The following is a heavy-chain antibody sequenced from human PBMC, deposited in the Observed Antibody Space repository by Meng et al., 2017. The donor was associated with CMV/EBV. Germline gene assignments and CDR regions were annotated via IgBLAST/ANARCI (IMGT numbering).Heavy chain of an antibody. V-gene: IGHV4-4*07. D-gene: IGHD3-22*01. CDR2: IYTSGST. J-gene: IGHJ4*02. CDR3: ARGGLYYYDSSGHFDY. Sequence: QVRLADSGPGLVKPSETLSPTCTVSGGSISSYYWSWIRQPAGKGLEWIGRIYTSGSTNYNPSLKSRVTMSVDTSKNQFSLKLSSVTAADTAVYYCARGGLYYYDSSGHFDYWGQGTLVTVSS. CDR1: GGSISSYY.